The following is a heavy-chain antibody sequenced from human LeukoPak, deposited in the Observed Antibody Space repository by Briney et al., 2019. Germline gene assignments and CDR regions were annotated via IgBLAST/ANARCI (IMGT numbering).Heavy chain of an antibody. CDR1: GYSFTSYY. CDR3: ARDVLWGARNY. J-gene: IGHJ4*02. D-gene: IGHD2-21*01. Sequence: ASVKVSCKASGYSFTSYYMHWVRQAPGQGLEWMGIINSSGGSTTYAQRFQGRVTMTRDTSTSTVYLEVSSLRSEDTAVYYCARDVLWGARNYWGQGTLVTVSS. CDR2: INSSGGST. V-gene: IGHV1-46*01.